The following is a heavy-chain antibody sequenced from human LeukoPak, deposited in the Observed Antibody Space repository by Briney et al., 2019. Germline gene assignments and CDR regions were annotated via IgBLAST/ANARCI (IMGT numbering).Heavy chain of an antibody. CDR3: TRDHPASGLLFDS. CDR2: FNPNSGGT. D-gene: IGHD6-19*01. J-gene: IGHJ4*02. CDR1: GFTFTGYL. V-gene: IGHV1-2*02. Sequence: ASVKVSCKTSGFTFTGYLIHWVRQAPGQGLEWMGWFNPNSGGTYYGKKFQDRVTMTWDTSVSTFYMDLSGLDSADTAIYFCTRDHPASGLLFDSWGQGTLVTVSS.